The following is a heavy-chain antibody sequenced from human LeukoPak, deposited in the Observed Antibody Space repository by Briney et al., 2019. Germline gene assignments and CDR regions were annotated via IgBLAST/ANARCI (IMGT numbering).Heavy chain of an antibody. J-gene: IGHJ4*02. CDR3: ARDLNWNYYFDY. CDR2: INLNSGGT. D-gene: IGHD1-7*01. CDR1: GGTFNNYT. Sequence: ASVKVSCKASGGTFNNYTFSWVRQAPGQGLEWMGWINLNSGGTNYAQKLQGRVTMTTDTSTSTAYMELRSLRSDDTAVYYCARDLNWNYYFDYWGQGTLVTVSS. V-gene: IGHV1-18*01.